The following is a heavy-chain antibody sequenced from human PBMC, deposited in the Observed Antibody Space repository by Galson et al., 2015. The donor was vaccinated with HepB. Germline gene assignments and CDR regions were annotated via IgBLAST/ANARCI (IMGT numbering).Heavy chain of an antibody. CDR2: IYWNDDK. Sequence: PALVKPTQTLTPTCTFSGFSLSTSGVGVGWIRQPPGKALEWLALIYWNDDKRYSPSLKSRLTITKDTSKNQVVLTMTNMDPVDTATYYCAHRREEVVVTALSVGYAFDIWGQGTMVTVSS. CDR1: GFSLSTSGVG. D-gene: IGHD2-21*02. J-gene: IGHJ3*02. CDR3: AHRREEVVVTALSVGYAFDI. V-gene: IGHV2-5*01.